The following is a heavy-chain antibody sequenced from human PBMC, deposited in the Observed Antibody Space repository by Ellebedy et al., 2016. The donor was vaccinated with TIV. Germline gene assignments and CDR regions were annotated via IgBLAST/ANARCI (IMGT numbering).Heavy chain of an antibody. Sequence: GESLKISCAASGFTFSSCRMHWVRQVPGKGLVWVSHINNDGSSTDYADSVKGRSTISRDTAKNTLYLQMNSLRAEDTAVYYCATFGSLGHWGQGTLVTVSS. CDR3: ATFGSLGH. CDR1: GFTFSSCR. CDR2: INNDGSST. V-gene: IGHV3-74*01. J-gene: IGHJ4*02. D-gene: IGHD1-26*01.